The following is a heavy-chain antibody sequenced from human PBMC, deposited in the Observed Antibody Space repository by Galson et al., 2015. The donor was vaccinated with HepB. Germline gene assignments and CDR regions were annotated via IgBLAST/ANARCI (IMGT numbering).Heavy chain of an antibody. CDR2: IYPGDSDT. J-gene: IGHJ4*02. V-gene: IGHV5-51*03. Sequence: QSGAEVKKPGESLKISCKGSGYSFTSYWIGWVRQMPGKGLEWMGIIYPGDSDTRYSPSFQGQVTISADKSISTAYLQWSSLKASDTAMYYCARSRKSLGISRPTYYDYWGQGTLVTVSP. D-gene: IGHD3-3*02. CDR3: ARSRKSLGISRPTYYDY. CDR1: GYSFTSYW.